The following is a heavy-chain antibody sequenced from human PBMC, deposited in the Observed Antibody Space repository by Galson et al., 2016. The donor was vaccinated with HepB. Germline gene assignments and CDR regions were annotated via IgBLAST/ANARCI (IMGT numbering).Heavy chain of an antibody. D-gene: IGHD1-14*01. CDR2: IYPSGST. Sequence: TLSLTCTVSGDSIGTAIYYWSWIRQPAGKGLEWIGRIYPSGSTDYNPSLQSRVTLSVDTSKNQISLRLSSVTAADTAVYYCARGNHQGQYYYVMDVWGKGTTVSVSS. CDR3: ARGNHQGQYYYVMDV. J-gene: IGHJ6*04. V-gene: IGHV4-61*02. CDR1: GDSIGTAIYY.